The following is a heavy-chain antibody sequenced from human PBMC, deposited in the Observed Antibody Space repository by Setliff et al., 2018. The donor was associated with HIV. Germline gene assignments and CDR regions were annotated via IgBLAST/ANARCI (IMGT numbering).Heavy chain of an antibody. D-gene: IGHD5-12*01. CDR2: INAGNGNR. J-gene: IGHJ4*02. Sequence: SSVKVSCKTSGYTFKSYDINWVRQAPGQRPEWMARINAGNGNREYSPKFQGRVTITADTSASTMYMELSSLRSEDTAVYYCARVGNNRLQFFDHWGQGTLVTVS. CDR3: ARVGNNRLQFFDH. V-gene: IGHV1-3*01. CDR1: GYTFKSYD.